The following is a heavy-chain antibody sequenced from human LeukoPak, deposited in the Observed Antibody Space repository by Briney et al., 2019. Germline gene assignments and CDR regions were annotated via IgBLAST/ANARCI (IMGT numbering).Heavy chain of an antibody. J-gene: IGHJ4*02. D-gene: IGHD3-10*01. CDR1: GFTFSIYA. CDR2: ISYDGSNK. V-gene: IGHV3-30-3*01. CDR3: ARDYHLPSGH. Sequence: GGSLRLSCAASGFTFSIYAIHWVRQAPGKGLEWVAVISYDGSNKYYADSVKGRFTISRDNSKNTLYLQMNSLRAEDTVVYYCARDYHLPSGHWGQGTLVTVSS.